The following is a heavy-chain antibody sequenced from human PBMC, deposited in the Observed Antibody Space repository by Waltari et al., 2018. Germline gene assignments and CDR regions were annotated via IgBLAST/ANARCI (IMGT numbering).Heavy chain of an antibody. CDR1: GDSVSSNSAA. D-gene: IGHD6-6*01. Sequence: QVQLQQSGPGLVKPSQTLSLTCAISGDSVSSNSAAWNWTRQSPSRGLEWLGRTSYRSKGYNDYAVSVKSRVTINPDTSKNQFSLQLNSVTPEDTAVYYCARDSRPRIAAPDYWGQGTLVTVSS. CDR2: TSYRSKGYN. CDR3: ARDSRPRIAAPDY. V-gene: IGHV6-1*01. J-gene: IGHJ4*02.